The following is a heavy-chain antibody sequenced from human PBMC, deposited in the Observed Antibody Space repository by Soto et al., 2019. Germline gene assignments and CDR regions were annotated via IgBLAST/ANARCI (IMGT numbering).Heavy chain of an antibody. CDR1: GFTFSSYG. CDR2: IWYDGSNK. CDR3: VFMSRGPTKSPDY. J-gene: IGHJ4*02. Sequence: QVQLVESGGGVVQPGRSLRLSCAASGFTFSSYGMHWVRQAPGKGLEWVAVIWYDGSNKYYADSVKGRFTISRDNSKNTLYLQMNSLRAEDTAVYYCVFMSRGPTKSPDYWGQGTLVTVSS. D-gene: IGHD1-1*01. V-gene: IGHV3-33*01.